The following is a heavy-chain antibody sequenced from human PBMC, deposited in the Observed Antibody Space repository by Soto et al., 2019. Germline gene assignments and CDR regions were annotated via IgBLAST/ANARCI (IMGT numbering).Heavy chain of an antibody. Sequence: QVQLVESGGGVVQPGGSLRLSCAASGFSFNNYGMHWVRQAPGKGLEWVAVIVVDGSDNWYADSVKGRFTISRDNSKNTLYLHMNSLTAEDTAVYYCVKDMGYCSGGSCYWGASFYYYMDVWGKGTTFTVSS. V-gene: IGHV3-30*18. J-gene: IGHJ6*03. D-gene: IGHD2-15*01. CDR1: GFSFNNYG. CDR2: IVVDGSDN. CDR3: VKDMGYCSGGSCYWGASFYYYMDV.